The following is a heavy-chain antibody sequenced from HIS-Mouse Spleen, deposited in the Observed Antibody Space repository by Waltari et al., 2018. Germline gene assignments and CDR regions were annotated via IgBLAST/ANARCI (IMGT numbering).Heavy chain of an antibody. CDR3: AREIPYSSSWYDWYFDL. CDR2: IYYSGST. J-gene: IGHJ2*01. Sequence: QLQLQESGPGLVKPSETLSLTCTVSGGSISSSSYYCGWIRQPPGKGLEWIGSIYYSGSTYYHPSLKSRVTISVDTSKHQFSLKLSSVTAADTAVYYCAREIPYSSSWYDWYFDLWGRGTLVTVSS. V-gene: IGHV4-39*07. CDR1: GGSISSSSYY. D-gene: IGHD6-13*01.